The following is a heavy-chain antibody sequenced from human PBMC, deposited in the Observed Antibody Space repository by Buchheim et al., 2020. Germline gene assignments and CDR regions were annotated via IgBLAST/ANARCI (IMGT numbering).Heavy chain of an antibody. CDR2: ISNNGVNK. CDR1: GFTLNSNT. CDR3: ARVYGCGGDCYSQPLDY. J-gene: IGHJ4*02. D-gene: IGHD2-21*02. V-gene: IGHV3-30-3*01. Sequence: QVQLVESGGGLVKPGGSLRLYCAASGFTLNSNTMHWVRQAPGKGLEWVAVISNNGVNKYYTDSVKGRFTISRDNANNTLSLQMNSLRTEDTAVYYCARVYGCGGDCYSQPLDYWGQGTL.